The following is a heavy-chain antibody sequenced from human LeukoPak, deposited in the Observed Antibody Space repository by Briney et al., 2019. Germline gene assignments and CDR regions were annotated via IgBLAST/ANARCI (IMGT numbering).Heavy chain of an antibody. J-gene: IGHJ4*02. V-gene: IGHV3-48*03. Sequence: GGSLRLSCAASGFTFSSYEMNWVRQAPGKGLEWVSYISSSGSTIYYADSVKGRFTISRDNAKNSLHLQMNSLRAEDTAVYYCARAGSTSCYGPCPIGYWGQGTLVTVSS. CDR2: ISSSGSTI. CDR3: ARAGSTSCYGPCPIGY. D-gene: IGHD2-2*01. CDR1: GFTFSSYE.